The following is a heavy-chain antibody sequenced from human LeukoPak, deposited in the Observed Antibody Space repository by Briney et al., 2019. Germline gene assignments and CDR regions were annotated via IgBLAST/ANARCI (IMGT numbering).Heavy chain of an antibody. D-gene: IGHD6-19*01. J-gene: IGHJ4*02. Sequence: GASVKVSCKVSGYTLTELSMHLVRQAPGKGLDWMGGFDPEDGETIYAQKFQGRVTMTEDTSTDTAYMELSSLRSEDTAVYYCATVLSGWSPFDYLGQGTLVTVSS. CDR1: GYTLTELS. V-gene: IGHV1-24*01. CDR3: ATVLSGWSPFDY. CDR2: FDPEDGET.